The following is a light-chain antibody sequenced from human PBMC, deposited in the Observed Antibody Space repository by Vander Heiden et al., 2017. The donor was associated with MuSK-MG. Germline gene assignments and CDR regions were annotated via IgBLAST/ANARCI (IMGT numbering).Light chain of an antibody. CDR3: QQDGTSNT. Sequence: ELVLTQSPSTLSLSPGEGVTLSCSASQSVTGSYLDSYQLKPGLAPGLLIYGASSSATGIPDKYSDSGLGPDLTLTIISREPEDFAAYSVQQDGTSNTFGQGTKVEIE. J-gene: IGKJ2*01. V-gene: IGKV3-20*01. CDR1: QSVTGSY. CDR2: GAS.